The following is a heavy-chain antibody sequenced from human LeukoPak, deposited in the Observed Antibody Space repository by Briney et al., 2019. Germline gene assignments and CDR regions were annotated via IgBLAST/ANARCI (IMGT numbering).Heavy chain of an antibody. Sequence: SETLSLTCTVSGGSLSSYYWSWVRQPAGKGLEWIGRIYTSGSTNYNPSLKRRVTISVDTSKNQFSLRLSSVTAADTAVYYCARSPSVVTNFDYWGQGTLVTVSS. CDR2: IYTSGST. D-gene: IGHD4-23*01. CDR1: GGSLSSYY. J-gene: IGHJ4*02. V-gene: IGHV4-4*07. CDR3: ARSPSVVTNFDY.